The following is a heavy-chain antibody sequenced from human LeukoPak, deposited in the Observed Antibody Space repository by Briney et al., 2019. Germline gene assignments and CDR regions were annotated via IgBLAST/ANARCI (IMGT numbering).Heavy chain of an antibody. Sequence: RGCLRLSCAASGFTFSTYWMGWGRQAPGGGLGWVAKIMEDGSAKYYVDSVKSRFTTSRDNAENSLYLQMNSLRAEDSAVYYCARVACSSSRYSLGFDYWGQGTQVTVSS. V-gene: IGHV3-7*01. CDR3: ARVACSSSRYSLGFDY. J-gene: IGHJ4*02. CDR1: GFTFSTYW. D-gene: IGHD2-2*01. CDR2: IMEDGSAK.